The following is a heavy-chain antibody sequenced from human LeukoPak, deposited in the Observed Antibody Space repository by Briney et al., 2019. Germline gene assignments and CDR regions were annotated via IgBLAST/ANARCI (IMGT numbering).Heavy chain of an antibody. V-gene: IGHV4-59*01. CDR2: IHYSGST. CDR3: VREQSLSRDGYNSGWFNP. CDR1: GDSIISYY. D-gene: IGHD5-24*01. Sequence: SETLSLTCTVSGDSIISYYWNWIRQPPGKGLEWIGHIHYSGSTNYNPSFKSRVTISVDTSKNQFSLKLNSVTAADTAVYYCVREQSLSRDGYNSGWFNPGGQRTLVTVSS. J-gene: IGHJ5*02.